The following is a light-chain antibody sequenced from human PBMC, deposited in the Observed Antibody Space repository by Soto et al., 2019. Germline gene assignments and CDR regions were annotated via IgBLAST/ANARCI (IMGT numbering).Light chain of an antibody. CDR1: ESVRSSY. CDR3: QQYDDWLRLT. J-gene: IGKJ4*01. Sequence: EIVLTQSPGTLSLSPGERATLSCRASESVRSSYLAWYQQKPGQAPRLLIYDASNRATGIPARFSGSGSGTEFTLTISSLQSEDFAVYFCQQYDDWLRLTFGGGTKVDI. V-gene: IGKV3-20*01. CDR2: DAS.